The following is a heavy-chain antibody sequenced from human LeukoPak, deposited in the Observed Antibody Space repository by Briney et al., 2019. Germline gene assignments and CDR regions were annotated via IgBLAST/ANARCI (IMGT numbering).Heavy chain of an antibody. Sequence: ASVKVSCKASGGTFSSYAISWVRQAPGQGLEWMGRIIPILGIANYAQKFQGRVTITADKSTSTAYMELSSLRSEDTAVYYCARGGCSSTSCFDGVDYWGQGTLVTVSS. J-gene: IGHJ4*02. D-gene: IGHD2-2*01. CDR3: ARGGCSSTSCFDGVDY. CDR2: IIPILGIA. CDR1: GGTFSSYA. V-gene: IGHV1-69*04.